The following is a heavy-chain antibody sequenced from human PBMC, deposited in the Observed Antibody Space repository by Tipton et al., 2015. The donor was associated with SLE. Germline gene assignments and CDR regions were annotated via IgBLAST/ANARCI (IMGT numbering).Heavy chain of an antibody. CDR2: INPNNGDT. CDR1: GYTFIGYY. J-gene: IGHJ1*01. V-gene: IGHV1-2*06. Sequence: QSGPEVKKPGASVRVSCKASGYTFIGYYMHWVRQAPGLGLEWMGRINPNNGDTNYARKFQGRVTMTGDTSISTAYLELSRLTSDDTAVYYCARDLVAGISYFQHWGQGTLVTFSS. CDR3: ARDLVAGISYFQH. D-gene: IGHD6-19*01.